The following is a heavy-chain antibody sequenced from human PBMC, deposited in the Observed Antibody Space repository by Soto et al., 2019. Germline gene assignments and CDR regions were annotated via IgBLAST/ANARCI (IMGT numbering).Heavy chain of an antibody. J-gene: IGHJ6*03. CDR2: IWYDGSNK. D-gene: IGHD6-13*01. CDR3: ARDGLSNRGSSWYKNYYYYYMDV. Sequence: HPGGSLRLSCAASGFTFSSYGMHWVRQAPGKGLEWVAVIWYDGSNKYYADSVKGRFTISRDNSKNTLYPQMNSLRAEDTAVYYCARDGLSNRGSSWYKNYYYYYMDVWGKGTTVTVSS. V-gene: IGHV3-33*01. CDR1: GFTFSSYG.